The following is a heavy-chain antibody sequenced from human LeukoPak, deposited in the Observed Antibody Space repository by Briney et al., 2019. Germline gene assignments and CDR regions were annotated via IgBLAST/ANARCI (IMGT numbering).Heavy chain of an antibody. J-gene: IGHJ6*03. Sequence: DPSETLSLTCNVSGGSISSYYWSWIRQPPGKGLEWIGYISYSVSTNYNPSLKSRFTISVDTSKNQFSLKLSSVTAADTAVYYCARLVCPSGSYFCDYCMDVWGKGTTVTVSS. CDR2: ISYSVST. CDR1: GGSISSYY. V-gene: IGHV4-59*01. CDR3: ARLVCPSGSYFCDYCMDV. D-gene: IGHD3-10*01.